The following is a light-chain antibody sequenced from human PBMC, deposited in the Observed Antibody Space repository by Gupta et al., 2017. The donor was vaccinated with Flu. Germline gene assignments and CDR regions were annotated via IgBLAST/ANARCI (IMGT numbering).Light chain of an antibody. CDR3: QQYNSWPPAFT. V-gene: IGKV3-15*01. J-gene: IGKJ2*01. Sequence: EIVLTQSPATLSVSPGERAILSCRASQNVNINLAWYQQKPGQAPRLLINGASPRATGIPARFRGSGSGTEFTLTINSLQSEDFAVYYCQQYNSWPPAFTFGQGTKLEIE. CDR1: QNVNIN. CDR2: GAS.